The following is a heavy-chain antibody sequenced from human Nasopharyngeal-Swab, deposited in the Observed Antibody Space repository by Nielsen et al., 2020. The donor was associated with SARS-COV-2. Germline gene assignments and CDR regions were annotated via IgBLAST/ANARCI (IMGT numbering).Heavy chain of an antibody. V-gene: IGHV1-46*01. CDR1: GYTFTRYY. D-gene: IGHD2-15*01. J-gene: IGHJ5*02. CDR2: INPGGGSA. CDR3: ARGGDPREVVAATDCFDP. Sequence: ASVKVSCKASGYTFTRYYIHWVRQAPGQGLAWMVIINPGGGSARYSQNFQDRVTMTRDTSTNTVYMELYSLTSEDTAMYYCARGGDPREVVAATDCFDPWGQGTLVTVSS.